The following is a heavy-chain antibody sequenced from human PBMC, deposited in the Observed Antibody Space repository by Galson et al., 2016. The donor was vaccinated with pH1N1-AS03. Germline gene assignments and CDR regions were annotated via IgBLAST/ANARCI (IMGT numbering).Heavy chain of an antibody. V-gene: IGHV4-61*02. CDR3: ARWGLELPLDY. D-gene: IGHD2-21*01. CDR1: GVSISSSSYY. Sequence: LTCTVSGVSISSSSYYWSWIRQPAGKGLEWIGRIYTRGSPNYNPSLKSRVTISLDTSKNQFSLKLSSVTAADTAVYYCARWGLELPLDYWGQGTLVTVSS. CDR2: IYTRGSP. J-gene: IGHJ4*02.